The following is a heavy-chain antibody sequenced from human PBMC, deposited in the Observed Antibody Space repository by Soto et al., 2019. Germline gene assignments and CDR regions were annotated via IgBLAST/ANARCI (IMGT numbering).Heavy chain of an antibody. D-gene: IGHD3-22*01. Sequence: ASVKVSCKASGYTFTSYGISWVRQAPGQGLEWMGWISAYNGNTNYAQKLQGRVTMTTDTSTSTAYMELRSLRSDDTAVYYCARDAGIEYYDSSGYYFPQGYYYYGMDGWGQGTTVTVSS. CDR1: GYTFTSYG. V-gene: IGHV1-18*04. CDR2: ISAYNGNT. J-gene: IGHJ6*02. CDR3: ARDAGIEYYDSSGYYFPQGYYYYGMDG.